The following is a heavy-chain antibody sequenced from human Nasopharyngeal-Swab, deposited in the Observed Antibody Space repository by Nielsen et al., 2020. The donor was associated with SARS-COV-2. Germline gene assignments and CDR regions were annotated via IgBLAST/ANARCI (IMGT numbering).Heavy chain of an antibody. CDR1: CYTFTSYG. J-gene: IGHJ4*02. CDR3: ARSTIAVAGRGISDY. CDR2: ISAYNGNT. Sequence: ASVKVSCKASCYTFTSYGISWLLQAPGQGLEWMGCISAYNGNTNYAQKLQGRVTMTTDTSTSTAYMELRSLRSDDTAVYYCARSTIAVAGRGISDYWGKGTLVTVSS. V-gene: IGHV1-18*01. D-gene: IGHD6-19*01.